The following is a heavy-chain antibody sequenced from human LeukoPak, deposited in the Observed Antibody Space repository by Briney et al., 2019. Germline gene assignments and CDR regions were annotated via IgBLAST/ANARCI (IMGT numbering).Heavy chain of an antibody. CDR3: ARGVYAFDI. J-gene: IGHJ3*02. CDR2: MNEDGTEI. Sequence: PGGSLRLSCAASGFTFSSYWMTWVRQAPGKGLEWVAYMNEDGTEIYYLDSVKGRFTISRDNAKTSLFLQMNSLRAEDTAVYYCARGVYAFDIWGQGTLVTVSS. V-gene: IGHV3-7*04. CDR1: GFTFSSYW.